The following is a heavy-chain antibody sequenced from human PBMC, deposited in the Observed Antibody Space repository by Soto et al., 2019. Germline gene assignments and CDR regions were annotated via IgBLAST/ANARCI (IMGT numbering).Heavy chain of an antibody. CDR2: IYPGDSDT. Sequence: EVQLVQSGAEVKKPGESLKISCKGSGYSFTSYWIGWVRQMPGKGLEWMGIIYPGDSDTRYSPSFQGQVTISADKSISTASLQWSSRKASDTAMYYCARQRLLWFGELRKSGYGDYGMDVWGQGTTVTVSS. J-gene: IGHJ6*02. CDR1: GYSFTSYW. CDR3: ARQRLLWFGELRKSGYGDYGMDV. V-gene: IGHV5-51*01. D-gene: IGHD3-10*01.